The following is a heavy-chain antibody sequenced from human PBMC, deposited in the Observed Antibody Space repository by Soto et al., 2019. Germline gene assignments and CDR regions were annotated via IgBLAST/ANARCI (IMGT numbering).Heavy chain of an antibody. CDR3: ARHRQQHWLAPDY. V-gene: IGHV4-61*01. D-gene: IGHD6-19*01. CDR1: GGSVSSGNYY. CDR2: IYYTGST. Sequence: SETLSLTCSVSGGSVSSGNYYWSWIRQPPGKGLEWIGYIYYTGSTNYNPSLKSRVTISVDTSKNQFSLKLSYVTAADSAVYYCARHRQQHWLAPDYWGQGTVVTAPQ. J-gene: IGHJ4*02.